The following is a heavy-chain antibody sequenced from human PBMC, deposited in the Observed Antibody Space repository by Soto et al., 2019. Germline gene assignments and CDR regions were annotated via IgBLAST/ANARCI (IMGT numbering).Heavy chain of an antibody. D-gene: IGHD3-22*01. CDR3: AAGINYYDSSGY. J-gene: IGHJ4*02. Sequence: GASVKVSCKDSGFTFTSSAVQWVRQARGQRLEWIGWIVVGSGNTNYAQKYQERVTITRDMSTSTAYMELSSLRSEDTAVYYFAAGINYYDSSGYWGQGTLVTVSS. CDR2: IVVGSGNT. CDR1: GFTFTSSA. V-gene: IGHV1-58*01.